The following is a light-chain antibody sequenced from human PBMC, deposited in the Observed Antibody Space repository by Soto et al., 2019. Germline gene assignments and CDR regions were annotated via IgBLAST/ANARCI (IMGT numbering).Light chain of an antibody. V-gene: IGLV2-14*01. CDR3: SSYASISSLVL. Sequence: QSVLTQPASVSGSPGQSITISCTGTSSDVGGYNYVSWYQQDPGKAPKLIIYDVSNRPSGVSNRFSGSKSGNTASLTISGLQAEDEADYYCSSYASISSLVLFGGGPKLTVL. CDR1: SSDVGGYNY. J-gene: IGLJ2*01. CDR2: DVS.